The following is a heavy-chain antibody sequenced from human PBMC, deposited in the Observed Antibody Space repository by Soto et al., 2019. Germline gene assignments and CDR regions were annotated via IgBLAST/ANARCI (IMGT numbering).Heavy chain of an antibody. D-gene: IGHD3-22*01. CDR2: IYSGGTT. CDR1: GFTDSSNY. J-gene: IGHJ5*02. V-gene: IGHV3-66*01. CDR3: ARNGDSSDYRGWFDP. Sequence: EVQLVESGGGLVQPGASLRLSCAATGFTDSSNYMSWVRQAPGKGLEWVSVIYSGGTTYYAYSVKGRFTISRDNSKNTLYLQINSLRAEDTAVYYCARNGDSSDYRGWFDPWGQGTLVTVSS.